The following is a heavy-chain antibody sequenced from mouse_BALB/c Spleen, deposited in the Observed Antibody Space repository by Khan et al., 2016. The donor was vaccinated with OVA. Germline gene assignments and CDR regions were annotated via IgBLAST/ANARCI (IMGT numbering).Heavy chain of an antibody. J-gene: IGHJ3*01. CDR2: SSDVAYTF. D-gene: IGHD1-2*01. CDR1: GFTFSDYG. CDR3: ARGGGTAPVAD. Sequence: EVELVEPGGGLVQPGGSRILSCAASGFTFSDYGMAWVRQAPGKGPERVAFSSDVAYTFYYADTVTGRFAISRVYYTNTRCLEMSSMRSEGTAIDYCARGGGTAPVADWGLGTLATGSA. V-gene: IGHV5-15*02.